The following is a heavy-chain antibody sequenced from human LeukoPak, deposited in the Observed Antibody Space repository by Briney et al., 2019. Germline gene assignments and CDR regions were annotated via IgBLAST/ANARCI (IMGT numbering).Heavy chain of an antibody. CDR1: EFSVGSNY. Sequence: GGSLRLSCAASEFSVGSNYMTWVRQAPGKGLEWVSLIYSGGSTYYADSVKGRFTISRDNSKNTLYLQMNSLRAEDTAVYYCARDLGGFGGSTSYYYYYMDVWGKGTTVTVSS. J-gene: IGHJ6*03. V-gene: IGHV3-66*01. CDR2: IYSGGST. CDR3: ARDLGGFGGSTSYYYYYMDV. D-gene: IGHD3-16*01.